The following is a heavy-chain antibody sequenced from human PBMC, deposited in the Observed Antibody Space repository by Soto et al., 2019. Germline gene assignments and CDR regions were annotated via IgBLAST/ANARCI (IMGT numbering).Heavy chain of an antibody. CDR2: ISFGGGST. D-gene: IGHD6-19*01. V-gene: IGHV3-23*01. CDR3: ATDSFRSGIAVAGNY. Sequence: EVQLLESGGGLVQPGGSLRLSCAASGFTFGSYAMTWVRQAPGKGLEWVSAISFGGGSTYYADSVKGRFTISRDNSKNTLYLQMTSLRAEDTAIYYCATDSFRSGIAVAGNYWGQGTLVTDSS. J-gene: IGHJ4*02. CDR1: GFTFGSYA.